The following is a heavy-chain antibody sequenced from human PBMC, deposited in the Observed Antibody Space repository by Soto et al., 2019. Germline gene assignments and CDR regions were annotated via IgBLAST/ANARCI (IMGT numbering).Heavy chain of an antibody. CDR1: GGSFSGYY. CDR2: INHSGST. D-gene: IGHD3-22*01. Sequence: SETLSLTCAVYGGSFSGYYWSWIRQPPGKGLEWIGEINHSGSTNYNPSLKSRVTISVDTSKNQFSLKLSSVTAADTAVYYCARGPNPTYYYDSSGSVDYWGRGTMGTVSS. CDR3: ARGPNPTYYYDSSGSVDY. V-gene: IGHV4-34*01. J-gene: IGHJ4*02.